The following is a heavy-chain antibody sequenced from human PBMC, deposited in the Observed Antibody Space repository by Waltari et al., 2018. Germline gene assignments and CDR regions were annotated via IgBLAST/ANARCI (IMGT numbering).Heavy chain of an antibody. CDR3: ARLRRGGIDYYGSGSQAAFDI. D-gene: IGHD3-10*01. J-gene: IGHJ3*02. Sequence: EVQLVESGGGLVQPGGSLRLSCAASGFTFSSSAMSWVRQAPGKGLEWVSAISGSGGSTYYADSVKGRCTISRDNSKNTLYLQMNSLRAEDTAVYYCARLRRGGIDYYGSGSQAAFDIWGQGTMVTVSS. CDR2: ISGSGGST. CDR1: GFTFSSSA. V-gene: IGHV3-23*04.